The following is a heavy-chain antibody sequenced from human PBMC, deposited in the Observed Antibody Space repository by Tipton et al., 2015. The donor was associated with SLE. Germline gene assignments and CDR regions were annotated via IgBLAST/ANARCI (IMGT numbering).Heavy chain of an antibody. D-gene: IGHD6-19*01. CDR3: VREYVSGWYRLEP. Sequence: QSGAEVKEPGASVKVSCKASGYTFSTYAMHWVRQAPGQRLEWMGCINAGDGSAQYSEKFQGRVTISRDTSASTAYMDLSSLRSEDTAVYFCVREYVSGWYRLEPWGQGTLVTVSS. CDR1: GYTFSTYA. CDR2: INAGDGSA. J-gene: IGHJ5*02. V-gene: IGHV1-3*01.